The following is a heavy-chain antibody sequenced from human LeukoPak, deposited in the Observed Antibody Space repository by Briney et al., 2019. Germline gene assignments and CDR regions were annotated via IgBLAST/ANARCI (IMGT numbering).Heavy chain of an antibody. J-gene: IGHJ4*02. CDR1: GFTFSSYA. CDR2: ISYDGSNK. V-gene: IGHV3-30-3*01. CDR3: ARDIWELPLGDY. D-gene: IGHD1-26*01. Sequence: GGSLRLSCAASGFTFSSYAMHWVRQAPGKGLEWVAVISYDGSNKYYADSVKGRFTISRDNSKNTLYLQMNSLRAEDTAVYYCARDIWELPLGDYWGQGTLVTVSS.